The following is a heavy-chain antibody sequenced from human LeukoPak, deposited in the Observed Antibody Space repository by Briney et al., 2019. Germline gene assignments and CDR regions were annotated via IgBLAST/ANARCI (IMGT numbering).Heavy chain of an antibody. CDR2: IRTEANSFAT. Sequence: GGALRLSCAASGVTFSTDAMHCVRQASGKGLEWVGRIRTEANSFATAYAASVEGRLTISRDDSQNTAYLQMNSLKTEDTAVYYCTRHGRGSLNVFDVWGQGTMVTVSS. J-gene: IGHJ3*01. D-gene: IGHD1-26*01. CDR3: TRHGRGSLNVFDV. CDR1: GVTFSTDA. V-gene: IGHV3-73*01.